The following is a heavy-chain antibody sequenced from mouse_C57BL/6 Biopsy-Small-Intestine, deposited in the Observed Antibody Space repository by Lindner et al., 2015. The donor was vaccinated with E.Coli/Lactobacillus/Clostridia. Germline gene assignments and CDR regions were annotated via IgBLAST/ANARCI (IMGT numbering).Heavy chain of an antibody. CDR1: GFTFTYRY. J-gene: IGHJ2*01. Sequence: SVKVSCKASGFTFTYRYLHWVRQAPGQPLEWMGWITLFNGNTNYAQKFQDRVTITGDKSMSITRDRSMSTAYMELSSLRSEDTAMYYCASAAYSSSSLEYFDYWGQGTLVTVSS. CDR3: ASAAYSSSSLEYFDY. V-gene: IGHV1S29*02. CDR2: ITLFNGNT. D-gene: IGHD6-2*01.